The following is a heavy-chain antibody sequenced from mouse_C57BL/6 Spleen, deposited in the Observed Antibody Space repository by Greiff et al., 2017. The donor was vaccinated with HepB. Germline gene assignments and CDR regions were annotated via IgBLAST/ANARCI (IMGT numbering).Heavy chain of an antibody. CDR3: ASRYYYGSSPWYFDV. V-gene: IGHV1-39*01. CDR2: INPNYGTT. J-gene: IGHJ1*03. CDR1: GYSFTDYN. Sequence: EVQLKQSGPELVKPGASVKISCKASGYSFTDYNMNWVKQSNGKSLEWIGVINPNYGTTSYNQKFKGKATLTVDQSSSTAYMQLNSLTSEDSAVYYCASRYYYGSSPWYFDVWGTGTTVTVSS. D-gene: IGHD1-1*01.